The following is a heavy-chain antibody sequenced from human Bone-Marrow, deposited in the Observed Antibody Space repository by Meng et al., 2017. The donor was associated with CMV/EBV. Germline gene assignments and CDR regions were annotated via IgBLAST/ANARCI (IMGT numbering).Heavy chain of an antibody. CDR2: VSYDGSDK. CDR1: GFTFSSYA. V-gene: IGHV3-30*04. J-gene: IGHJ4*02. CDR3: ARDPGFWSGYCDS. Sequence: ASGFTFSSYALPLVRQAPGKGLEWVAVVSYDGSDKYYADPVKGRFTISRDNSKNTLYLQINSLRAEDTAVYYCARDPGFWSGYCDSWGQGTLVTVSS. D-gene: IGHD3-3*01.